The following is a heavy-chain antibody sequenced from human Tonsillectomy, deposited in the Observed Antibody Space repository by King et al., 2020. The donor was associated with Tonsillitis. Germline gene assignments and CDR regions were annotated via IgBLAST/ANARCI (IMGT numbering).Heavy chain of an antibody. CDR2: IWYDGINR. CDR3: ARKNDWYFDL. J-gene: IGHJ2*01. V-gene: IGHV3-33*08. CDR1: GFTFSSYG. D-gene: IGHD1-1*01. Sequence: VQLVESGGGVVQPVRSLRLSCVVSGFTFSSYGMHWVRQAPGKGLEWVAGIWYDGINRDYVDSVKGRSTISRDDSKNTLYLQMNSLSAEDTAVYYCARKNDWYFDLWGRGTLVTVSS.